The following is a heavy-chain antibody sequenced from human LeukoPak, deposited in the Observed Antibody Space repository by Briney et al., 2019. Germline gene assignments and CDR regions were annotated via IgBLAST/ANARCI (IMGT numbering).Heavy chain of an antibody. J-gene: IGHJ4*02. CDR1: GFTFNTYT. V-gene: IGHV3-48*01. CDR3: ARADCSSTSCYASPDGY. Sequence: PGGSLRLSCAASGFTFNTYTMDWVRQAPGKGLEWVSYISGSSGIIDYADSVRGRFTISRDNAKNSLYLQMNSLRAEDTAVYYCARADCSSTSCYASPDGYWGQGTLVTVSS. CDR2: ISGSSGII. D-gene: IGHD2-2*01.